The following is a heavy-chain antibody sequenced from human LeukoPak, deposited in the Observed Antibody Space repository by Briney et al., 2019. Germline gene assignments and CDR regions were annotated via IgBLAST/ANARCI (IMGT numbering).Heavy chain of an antibody. CDR3: AGSIGLNDAFDI. J-gene: IGHJ3*02. CDR2: ISFAGSNE. CDR1: GFTFNNYA. Sequence: GGSLRLSCAASGFTFNNYAMHWVRQAPGKGLEWVAVISFAGSNEYYADSAKGRFTISRDSSKNTLYLQMDSLRVEDTAVYYCAGSIGLNDAFDIWGQGTMVTVSS. V-gene: IGHV3-30-3*01. D-gene: IGHD6-6*01.